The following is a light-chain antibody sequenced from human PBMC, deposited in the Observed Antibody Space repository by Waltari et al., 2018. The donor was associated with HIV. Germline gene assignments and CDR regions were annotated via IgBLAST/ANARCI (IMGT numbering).Light chain of an antibody. CDR1: SGNIASNH. CDR3: QSYDSTNPCV. Sequence: NFMLTQPHSVSESPGKTVTISCARSSGNIASNHVQWYQQRPGSAPTPVMYEDTQRPAGVPDLFSGSIDSSSNSASLTIYELKTEDEADYYCQSYDSTNPCVFGTGTRVTVL. CDR2: EDT. J-gene: IGLJ1*01. V-gene: IGLV6-57*03.